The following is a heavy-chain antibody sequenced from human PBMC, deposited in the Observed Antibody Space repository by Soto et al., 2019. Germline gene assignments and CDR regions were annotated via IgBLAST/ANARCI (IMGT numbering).Heavy chain of an antibody. V-gene: IGHV3-74*01. CDR2: INSDGSST. Sequence: GGSLRLSCAASGFTFSSYWMHWVRQAPGKGLVWVSRINSDGSSTSYADSVKGRFTISRDNAKNTLYLQMNSLRAEDTAVHYCARGLYSAHYYYYGMDVWGQGTTVTVSS. CDR3: ARGLYSAHYYYYGMDV. J-gene: IGHJ6*02. CDR1: GFTFSSYW. D-gene: IGHD1-26*01.